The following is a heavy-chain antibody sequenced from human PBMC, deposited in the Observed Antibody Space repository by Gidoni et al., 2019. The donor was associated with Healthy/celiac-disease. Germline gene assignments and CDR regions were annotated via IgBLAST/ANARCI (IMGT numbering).Heavy chain of an antibody. J-gene: IGHJ4*02. V-gene: IGHV3-21*01. Sequence: EVQLVESGGGLVKPGGSLRLSCAASGFTFSSYSMNWVRQAPGKGLELVSSISSSSSYIYYADSVKGRFTISRDNAKNSLYLQMNSLRAEDTAVYYCARYGEGSRWFGELNVWGQGTLVTVSS. CDR3: ARYGEGSRWFGELNV. CDR1: GFTFSSYS. CDR2: ISSSSSYI. D-gene: IGHD3-10*01.